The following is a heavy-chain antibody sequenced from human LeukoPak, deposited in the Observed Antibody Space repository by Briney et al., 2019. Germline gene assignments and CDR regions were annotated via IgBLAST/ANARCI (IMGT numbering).Heavy chain of an antibody. CDR1: GFTFSSYS. CDR2: ISSSSSYI. J-gene: IGHJ4*02. CDR3: AREAPNSSGWYDY. Sequence: GGSLRLSCAASGFTFSSYSMNWVRQAPGKGLEWVSSISSSSSYIYYADSVKGRFTISRDNAKNSLYLQMNSLRAEDTAVYYCAREAPNSSGWYDYWGQGTLVTVSS. D-gene: IGHD6-19*01. V-gene: IGHV3-21*01.